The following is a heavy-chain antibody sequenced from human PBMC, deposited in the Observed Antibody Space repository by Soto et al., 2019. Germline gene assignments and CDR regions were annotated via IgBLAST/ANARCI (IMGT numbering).Heavy chain of an antibody. V-gene: IGHV1-46*01. CDR1: GYTFTSYY. Sequence: ASVKVSCKASGYTFTSYYMHWVRQAPGQGLEWMGIINPSGGSTSYAQKFQGRVTMTRDTSTSTVYMELSSLRSEDTAVYYCARDLSGHDSSYYYGMDVWGQGTTVTVSS. D-gene: IGHD3-22*01. CDR2: INPSGGST. CDR3: ARDLSGHDSSYYYGMDV. J-gene: IGHJ6*02.